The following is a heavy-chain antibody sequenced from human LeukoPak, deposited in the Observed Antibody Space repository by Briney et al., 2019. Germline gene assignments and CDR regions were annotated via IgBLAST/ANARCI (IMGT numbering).Heavy chain of an antibody. D-gene: IGHD6-19*01. CDR1: VYTFTGYY. J-gene: IGHJ6*03. CDR3: ARVDSSGWYPNYYYYMDV. CDR2: INPKSGGT. Sequence: ASVKVSCKASVYTFTGYYMHWVRQPPGRGRECMGWINPKSGGTNYAQKLQGRVTMTRDTSISTAYMELSRLRSDDTAVYYCARVDSSGWYPNYYYYMDVWGKGTTVTVSS. V-gene: IGHV1-2*02.